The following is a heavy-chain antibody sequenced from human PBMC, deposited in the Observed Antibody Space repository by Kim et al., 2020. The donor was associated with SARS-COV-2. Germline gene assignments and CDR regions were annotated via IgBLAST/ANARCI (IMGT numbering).Heavy chain of an antibody. J-gene: IGHJ6*02. CDR3: ARGGQIFSRYSYGMDV. CDR1: GGTFGSYA. Sequence: SVKVSCKASGGTFGSYAISWVRQGPGQGLEWMGGIIPTFGTPNYAQKFQGRVTITADESTMTAYMELSSLTSEDTAVYYCARGGQIFSRYSYGMDVWGQGTTVTVSS. V-gene: IGHV1-69*13. CDR2: IIPTFGTP.